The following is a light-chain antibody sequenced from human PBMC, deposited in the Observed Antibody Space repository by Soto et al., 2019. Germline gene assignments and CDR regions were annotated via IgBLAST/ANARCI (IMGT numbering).Light chain of an antibody. CDR1: SSDVGGYNY. Sequence: QSVLTQPPSVSGSPGQSITISCTGTSSDVGGYNYVSWYQQHPVKAPKLMIYDVTNRPSGVSDRFSGSKSGNTSSLTISGLPAEDADDYYCSSYTSSSTHYVFGTGTKVTVL. CDR3: SSYTSSSTHYV. V-gene: IGLV2-14*01. CDR2: DVT. J-gene: IGLJ1*01.